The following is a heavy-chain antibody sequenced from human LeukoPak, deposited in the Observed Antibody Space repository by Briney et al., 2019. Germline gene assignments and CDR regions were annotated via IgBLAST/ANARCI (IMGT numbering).Heavy chain of an antibody. D-gene: IGHD6-19*01. CDR2: ISSSSSYI. CDR1: GFTFSSYA. CDR3: ARVGYSSGWNTYYFDY. Sequence: GGSLKLSCAASGFTFSSYAMSWVRRAPGKGLEWVSSISSSSSYIYYADSVKGRFTISRANAKHSLSLQMNSLRAEDTAVYYCARVGYSSGWNTYYFDYWGQGTLVTVSS. V-gene: IGHV3-21*01. J-gene: IGHJ4*02.